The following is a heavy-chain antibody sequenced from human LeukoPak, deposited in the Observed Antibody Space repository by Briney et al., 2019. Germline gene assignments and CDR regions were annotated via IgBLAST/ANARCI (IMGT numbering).Heavy chain of an antibody. CDR3: ARGRLLIAARPGGFGRFDY. Sequence: SETLSLTCAVSGYSISSAYYWGWIRQPPGKGLEWIGSIYHSGSTYYNPSLKSRVTISVDTSKNQFSLKLSSVTAADTAVYYCARGRLLIAARPGGFGRFDYWGQGTLVTVSS. J-gene: IGHJ4*02. CDR2: IYHSGST. V-gene: IGHV4-38-2*01. D-gene: IGHD6-6*01. CDR1: GYSISSAYY.